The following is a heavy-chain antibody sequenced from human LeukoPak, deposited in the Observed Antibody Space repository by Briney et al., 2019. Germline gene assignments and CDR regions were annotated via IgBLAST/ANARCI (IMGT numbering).Heavy chain of an antibody. D-gene: IGHD2-2*01. CDR2: IWYDGSNK. J-gene: IGHJ4*02. CDR3: ARYCSSTRCYVDS. CDR1: GFTFSSYG. Sequence: GGSLRLSCAASGFTFSSYGMHWVRQAPGKGLEWVAVIWYDGSNKYYADSVKGRFTISRDNSTNTLYLQMNSLRAEDTAVYYCARYCSSTRCYVDSWGQGTLVTVSS. V-gene: IGHV3-33*01.